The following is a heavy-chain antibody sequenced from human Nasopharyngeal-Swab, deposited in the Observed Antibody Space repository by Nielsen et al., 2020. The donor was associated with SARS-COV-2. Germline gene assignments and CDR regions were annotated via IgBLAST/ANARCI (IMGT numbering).Heavy chain of an antibody. V-gene: IGHV1-2*06. Sequence: ASVKVSCKASGYTFTGYYMHWARQAPGQGLEWMGRINPNSGGPSYAQKFQGRVTMTRYTSISTAYMELSRLRSDDTAVYYCARDWEQQHDAFDIWGQGTMVTVPS. CDR1: GYTFTGYY. D-gene: IGHD6-13*01. CDR3: ARDWEQQHDAFDI. CDR2: INPNSGGP. J-gene: IGHJ3*02.